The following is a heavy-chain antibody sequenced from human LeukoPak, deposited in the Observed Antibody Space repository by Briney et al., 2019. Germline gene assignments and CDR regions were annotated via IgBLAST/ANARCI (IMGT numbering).Heavy chain of an antibody. V-gene: IGHV4-59*11. CDR1: GGSISSHY. J-gene: IGHJ4*02. CDR2: MYYSGST. Sequence: SETLSLTCTVSGGSISSHYWSWIRQPPGKGLEWIRCMYYSGSTDYNPSLRSRVTTSVDTSKNQFSLKLSSVTAADTAVYYCARGRAAAGQLGEWGQGTLVTVSS. CDR3: ARGRAAAGQLGE. D-gene: IGHD6-13*01.